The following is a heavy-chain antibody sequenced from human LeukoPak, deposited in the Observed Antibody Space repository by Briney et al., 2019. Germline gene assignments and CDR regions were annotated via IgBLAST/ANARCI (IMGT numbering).Heavy chain of an antibody. CDR1: GGSISSGDYY. Sequence: PSQTLSLTCTVSGGSISSGDYYWSWIRQPPGKGLEWIGYIYYSGSTYYNPSLKSRVTMSVDTSKNQFSLKLSSVTAVDTAVYYCARVVPAAETTNWFDPWGQGTLVTVSS. CDR2: IYYSGST. J-gene: IGHJ5*02. CDR3: ARVVPAAETTNWFDP. V-gene: IGHV4-30-4*08. D-gene: IGHD2-2*01.